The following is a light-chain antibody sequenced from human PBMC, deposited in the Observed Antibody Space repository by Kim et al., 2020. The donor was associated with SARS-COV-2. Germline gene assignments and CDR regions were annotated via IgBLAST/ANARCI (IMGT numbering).Light chain of an antibody. CDR2: EVS. J-gene: IGLJ2*01. V-gene: IGLV2-14*01. CDR3: SSFTSSSTVV. Sequence: GQSITISCTGTSSDVGGYNYVSWYQQHSGKAPKVMIYEVSKRPSGVSNRFSGSKSGNTASLTISGLQAEDEADYYCSSFTSSSTVVFGGGTKLTVL. CDR1: SSDVGGYNY.